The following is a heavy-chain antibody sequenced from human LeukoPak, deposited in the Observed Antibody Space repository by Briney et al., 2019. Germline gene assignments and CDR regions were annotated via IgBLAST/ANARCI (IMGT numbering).Heavy chain of an antibody. CDR1: GFSFSIYG. CDR2: ITGSGGTT. Sequence: GSLRPSCAASGFSFSIYGMNWVRQAPGKGLEWVSGITGSGGTTYYADSVKGRATISRDNSKNTLYLQMNSLRAEDTAIYYCARDLRVISFDNWGQGTLVSVSS. D-gene: IGHD2-21*01. V-gene: IGHV3-23*01. CDR3: ARDLRVISFDN. J-gene: IGHJ4*02.